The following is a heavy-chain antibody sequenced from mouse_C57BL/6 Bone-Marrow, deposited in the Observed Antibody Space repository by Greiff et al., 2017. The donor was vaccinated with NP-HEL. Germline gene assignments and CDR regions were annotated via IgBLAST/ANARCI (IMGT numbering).Heavy chain of an antibody. V-gene: IGHV1-7*01. Sequence: VQLQQSGAELAKPGASVKLSCKASGYTFTSYWMHWVKQRPGQGLEWIGYINPSSGYTKYNQKFKDKATLTADKSSSTAYMQLSSLTYEDSAVYYCARFITTVVPLFDYWGQGTTLTVSS. CDR2: INPSSGYT. CDR1: GYTFTSYW. CDR3: ARFITTVVPLFDY. D-gene: IGHD1-1*01. J-gene: IGHJ2*01.